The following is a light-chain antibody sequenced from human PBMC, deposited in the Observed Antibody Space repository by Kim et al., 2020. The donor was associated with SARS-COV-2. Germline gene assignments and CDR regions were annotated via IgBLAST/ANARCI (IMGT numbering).Light chain of an antibody. J-gene: IGKJ2*01. CDR3: QQRSNRPPT. CDR1: HGVNNY. V-gene: IGKV3-11*01. Sequence: SLSPGESAPLSCSCSHGVNNYLVWYQYKPGQAPRLLIYDASNRATGIPARFSGSGSGTDFTLTINSLEPEDFAVYYCQQRSNRPPTFGQGTKLEI. CDR2: DAS.